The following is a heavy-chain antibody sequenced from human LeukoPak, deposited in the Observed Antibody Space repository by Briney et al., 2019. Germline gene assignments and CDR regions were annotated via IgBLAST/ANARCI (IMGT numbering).Heavy chain of an antibody. CDR2: ISAYNGNT. CDR1: GYTFTSYG. J-gene: IGHJ4*02. CDR3: ARGRRIAVAGTKGYFDY. D-gene: IGHD6-19*01. V-gene: IGHV1-18*01. Sequence: ASVKVSCKASGYTFTSYGISWVRQAPGQGLEWMGWISAYNGNTNYAQKLQGRVTMTTDTSTSTAYMELRSLRSDDTAVYYCARGRRIAVAGTKGYFDYWGQGTLVTVSS.